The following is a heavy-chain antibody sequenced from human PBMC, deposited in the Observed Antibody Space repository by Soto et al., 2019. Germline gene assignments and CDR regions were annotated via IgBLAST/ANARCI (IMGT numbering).Heavy chain of an antibody. D-gene: IGHD6-19*01. Sequence: PGGSLRLSCAASGFTLSSYSMNWVRQAPGKGLEWVSSISSSSSYIYYADSVKGRFTISRDNAKNSLYLQMNSLRAEDTAVYYCARDSSGWYYYYYYMDVWGKGTTVTVSS. V-gene: IGHV3-21*01. J-gene: IGHJ6*03. CDR1: GFTLSSYS. CDR2: ISSSSSYI. CDR3: ARDSSGWYYYYYYMDV.